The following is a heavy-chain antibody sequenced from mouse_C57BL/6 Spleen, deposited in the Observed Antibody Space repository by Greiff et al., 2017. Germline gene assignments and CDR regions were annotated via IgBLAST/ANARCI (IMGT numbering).Heavy chain of an antibody. J-gene: IGHJ4*01. CDR1: GYAFSSSW. V-gene: IGHV1-82*01. CDR3: ARSPTVRSYAMDY. CDR2: IYPGDGDT. D-gene: IGHD1-1*01. Sequence: QVQLQQSGPELVKPGASVKISCKASGYAFSSSWMNWVKQRPGKGLEWIGRIYPGDGDTNYNGKFKGKATLTADKSSSTAYMQLSSLTSEDSAVYFCARSPTVRSYAMDYWGQGTSVTVSS.